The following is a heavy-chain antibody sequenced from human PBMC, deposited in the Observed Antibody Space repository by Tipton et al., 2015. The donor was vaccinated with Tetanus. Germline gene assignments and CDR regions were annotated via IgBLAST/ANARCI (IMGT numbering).Heavy chain of an antibody. J-gene: IGHJ4*02. CDR2: VWYDGSRQ. CDR1: GFTYNGYG. CDR3: ARERSLEWLGPFDS. V-gene: IGHV3-33*01. D-gene: IGHD3-3*01. Sequence: CAASGFTYNGYGMHWVRQAPGKGLEWLALVWYDGSRQYYADSVKGRFTISRDNSKNTVVLQMNNLRDEDTAVYYWARERSLEWLGPFDSWGQGTLVAVSS.